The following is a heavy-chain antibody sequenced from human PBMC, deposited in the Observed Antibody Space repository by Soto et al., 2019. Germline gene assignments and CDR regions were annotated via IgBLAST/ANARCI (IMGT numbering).Heavy chain of an antibody. J-gene: IGHJ5*02. Sequence: QVQLVESGGGLVKPGGSLRLSCAASGLTFSDNYMTWIRQAPGRGLEWVAYISDSGNIIYYADSVQGRFTVSRDNAKNSLYLQMNSLSAEDTAVYYCARRTRGAGWFDPWGQGTLVTVSS. CDR2: ISDSGNII. CDR1: GLTFSDNY. V-gene: IGHV3-11*01. D-gene: IGHD6-19*01. CDR3: ARRTRGAGWFDP.